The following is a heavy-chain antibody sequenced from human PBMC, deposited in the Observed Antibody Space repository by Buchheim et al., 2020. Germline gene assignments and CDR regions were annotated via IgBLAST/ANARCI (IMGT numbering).Heavy chain of an antibody. J-gene: IGHJ4*02. Sequence: QLQLQESGPGLVKPSETLSLTCTVSGGSISSSSYYWGWIRQPPGKGLEWIGSIYYSGSTYYNPSLKSRVTISVDTSKNQFSLKLSSVTAADTAVYYCASNDCSGGSCYATASDYFDYWGQGTL. D-gene: IGHD2-15*01. CDR2: IYYSGST. V-gene: IGHV4-39*01. CDR3: ASNDCSGGSCYATASDYFDY. CDR1: GGSISSSSYY.